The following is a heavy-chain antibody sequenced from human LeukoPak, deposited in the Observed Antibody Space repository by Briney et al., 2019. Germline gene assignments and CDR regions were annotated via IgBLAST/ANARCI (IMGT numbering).Heavy chain of an antibody. V-gene: IGHV3-53*01. Sequence: HAGGSLRLSCAASGFTVSSNYMSWVRQAPGKGLEWVSVIYSGGSTYYADSVKGRFTISRDNSKNTLYLQMNSLRAEDTAVYYCASPYSGFKRGPLSDYWGQGTLVTVSS. J-gene: IGHJ4*02. CDR3: ASPYSGFKRGPLSDY. CDR2: IYSGGST. D-gene: IGHD5-12*01. CDR1: GFTVSSNY.